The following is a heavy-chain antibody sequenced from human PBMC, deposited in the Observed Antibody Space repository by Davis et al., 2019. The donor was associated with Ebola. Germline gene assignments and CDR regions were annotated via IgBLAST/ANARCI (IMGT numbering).Heavy chain of an antibody. CDR3: ARVRSKPYYYYGMDV. J-gene: IGHJ6*02. Sequence: ASVKVSCKASGYTFTGYYMHWVRQAPGQGLEWMGWINPNSGGTNYAQKFQGWVTMTRDTSISTAYMELSRLRSDDTAVYYCARVRSKPYYYYGMDVWGQGTTVTVSS. CDR2: INPNSGGT. CDR1: GYTFTGYY. V-gene: IGHV1-2*04.